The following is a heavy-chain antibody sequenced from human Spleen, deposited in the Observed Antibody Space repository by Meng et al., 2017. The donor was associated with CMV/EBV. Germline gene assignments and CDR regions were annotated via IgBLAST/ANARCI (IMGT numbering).Heavy chain of an antibody. J-gene: IGHJ5*02. V-gene: IGHV1-69*08. CDR1: GYTFTGYY. CDR2: IIPMLGTE. CDR3: ARDIGGGTTRWFDP. D-gene: IGHD1-7*01. Sequence: SVKVSCKASGYTFTGYYLHWVRQAPGQGLEWMGRIIPMLGTENYAQQFQGRVTITADNSTSTAYMDLSSLRSDDTAVYYCARDIGGGTTRWFDPWGQGTLVTVSS.